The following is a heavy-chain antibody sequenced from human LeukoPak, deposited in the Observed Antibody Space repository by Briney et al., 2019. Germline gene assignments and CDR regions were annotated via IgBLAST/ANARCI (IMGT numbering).Heavy chain of an antibody. Sequence: PGGSLRLSCAASGFTFSSYSMNWVRQAPGKGLEWVSSISSGSSYIYYADSVKGRFTISRDNAKNSLYLQMNSLRAEDTAVYYCASWGPDYDFWSGARFDPWGQGTLVTVSS. CDR3: ASWGPDYDFWSGARFDP. V-gene: IGHV3-21*01. J-gene: IGHJ5*02. D-gene: IGHD3-3*01. CDR1: GFTFSSYS. CDR2: ISSGSSYI.